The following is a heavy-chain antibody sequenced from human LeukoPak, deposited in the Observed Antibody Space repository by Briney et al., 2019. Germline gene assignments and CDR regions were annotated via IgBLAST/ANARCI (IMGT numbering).Heavy chain of an antibody. V-gene: IGHV3-23*01. Sequence: GGSLRLSCAASGFTFSSYAMSWVRQAPGKGLEWVSAISGSGGSTYYADSVKGRFTISRDNSKNTLYLQMNSLRAEDTAVYYCAKLSRVAVAGTVDYWGQGTLVTVSS. J-gene: IGHJ4*02. CDR2: ISGSGGST. CDR3: AKLSRVAVAGTVDY. CDR1: GFTFSSYA. D-gene: IGHD6-19*01.